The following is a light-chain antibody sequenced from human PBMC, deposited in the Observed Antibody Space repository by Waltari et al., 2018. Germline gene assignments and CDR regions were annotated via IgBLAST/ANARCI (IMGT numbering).Light chain of an antibody. CDR2: DAS. Sequence: EIVLTQSPATLSLFPGERATLSCRASQGVSSYLAWYQQKPGQAPRLVIYDASNRATGIPARFSGSGSGTDFTLTISSLEPEDFAVYYCQQRSNWPLTFGGGTRVEIK. CDR1: QGVSSY. V-gene: IGKV3-11*01. CDR3: QQRSNWPLT. J-gene: IGKJ4*01.